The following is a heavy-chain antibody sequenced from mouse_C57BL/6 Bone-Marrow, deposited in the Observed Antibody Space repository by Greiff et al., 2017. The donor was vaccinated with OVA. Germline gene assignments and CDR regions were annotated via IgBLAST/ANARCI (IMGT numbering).Heavy chain of an antibody. D-gene: IGHD4-1*01. CDR1: GYSFTDYN. Sequence: VQLQQSGPELVKPGASVKISCKASGYSFTDYNMNWVKQSHGKSLEWIGVINPNYGTTSYNQKFKGKATLTVDQSSSTAYMQLNSLTSEDSAVYYCAIRGYRWGYAMDYWGQGTSVTVSA. CDR2: INPNYGTT. V-gene: IGHV1-39*01. J-gene: IGHJ4*01. CDR3: AIRGYRWGYAMDY.